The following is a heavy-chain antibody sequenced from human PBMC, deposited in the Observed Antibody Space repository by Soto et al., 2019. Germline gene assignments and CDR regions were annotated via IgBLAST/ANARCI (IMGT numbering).Heavy chain of an antibody. V-gene: IGHV4-39*01. CDR1: SGSITSSTYY. Sequence: QLQLQESGPGLVKPSETLSLTCTVSSGSITSSTYYWGWIRQPPGKGLEWIGNIYSSGSTYYNPSLKSRVTISLDTSKTQLSLKLTSVTAEDTAVYYCGNQAYGGNGSYFAYWGQGTLVTVPA. CDR3: GNQAYGGNGSYFAY. D-gene: IGHD4-17*01. CDR2: IYSSGST. J-gene: IGHJ4*02.